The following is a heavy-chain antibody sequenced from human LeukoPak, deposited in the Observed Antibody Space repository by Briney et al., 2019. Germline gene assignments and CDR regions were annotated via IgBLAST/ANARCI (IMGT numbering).Heavy chain of an antibody. CDR2: IIPIFGTA. Sequence: EASVKVSCKASGGTFSSYAISWVRQAPGQGLEWMGGIIPIFGTANYAQKFQGRVTITADESTSTAYMELSSLRSEDTAVYYCAREEMATIMTPYYFDYWGQGTLATVSS. V-gene: IGHV1-69*01. CDR3: AREEMATIMTPYYFDY. D-gene: IGHD5-24*01. CDR1: GGTFSSYA. J-gene: IGHJ4*02.